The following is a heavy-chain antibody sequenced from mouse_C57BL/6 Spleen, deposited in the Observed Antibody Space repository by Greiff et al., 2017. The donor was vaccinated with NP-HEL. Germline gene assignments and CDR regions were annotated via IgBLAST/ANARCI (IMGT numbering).Heavy chain of an antibody. Sequence: VQLQQSGAELVKPGASVKLSCKASGYTFTEYTIHWVKQRSGQGLEWIGWFYPGSGSIKYNEKFKDKATLTADKSSSTVYMELSRLTSEDSAVYFCARHEDGVHSSGYPAWFAYWGQGTLVTVSA. CDR3: ARHEDGVHSSGYPAWFAY. CDR2: FYPGSGSI. J-gene: IGHJ3*01. D-gene: IGHD3-2*02. V-gene: IGHV1-62-2*01. CDR1: GYTFTEYT.